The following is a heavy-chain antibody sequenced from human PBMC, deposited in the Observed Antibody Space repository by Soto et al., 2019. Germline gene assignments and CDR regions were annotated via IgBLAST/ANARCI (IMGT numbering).Heavy chain of an antibody. CDR2: ISAYNGNT. Sequence: ASVKVSCKASGYTFTSYGISWVRQAPGQGLEWMGWISAYNGNTNYAQELQGRVTMTTDTSTSTAYMELRSLRSDDTAVYYCARSRGTGYSSYGMDVWGQGTTVTVSS. J-gene: IGHJ6*02. V-gene: IGHV1-18*04. D-gene: IGHD6-13*01. CDR3: ARSRGTGYSSYGMDV. CDR1: GYTFTSYG.